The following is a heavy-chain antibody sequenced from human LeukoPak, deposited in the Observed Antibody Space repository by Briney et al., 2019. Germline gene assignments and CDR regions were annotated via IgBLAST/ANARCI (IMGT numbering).Heavy chain of an antibody. CDR2: INPNSGGT. J-gene: IGHJ5*02. D-gene: IGHD3-9*01. CDR1: GYTFTGYY. CDR3: ARAGDYDILTGYYSGKFDP. V-gene: IGHV1-2*02. Sequence: ASVKVSCKASGYTFTGYYMHWVRQAPGQGLEWMGWINPNSGGTNYAQKFHGRVTMTRDTSISTAYMELSRLRSDDTAVYYCARAGDYDILTGYYSGKFDPWGQGTLVTVSS.